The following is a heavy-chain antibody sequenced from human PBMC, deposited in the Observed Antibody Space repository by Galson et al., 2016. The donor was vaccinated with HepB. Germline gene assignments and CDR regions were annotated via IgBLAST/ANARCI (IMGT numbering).Heavy chain of an antibody. V-gene: IGHV3-23*01. CDR3: AVRYSSIWYFQH. J-gene: IGHJ1*01. Sequence: SLRLSCAASGFTLSNSAMSWVRQAPGKGLEWVSAMSDSGGSTYYADSVKGQFTISRDNSKNTLYLQMNSLGAEDTAIYYCAVRYSSIWYFQHWGRGTLVSVSS. D-gene: IGHD6-13*01. CDR2: MSDSGGST. CDR1: GFTLSNSA.